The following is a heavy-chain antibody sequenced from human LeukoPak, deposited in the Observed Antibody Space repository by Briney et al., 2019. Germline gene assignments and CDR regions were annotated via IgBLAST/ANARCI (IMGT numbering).Heavy chain of an antibody. Sequence: PSETLSLTPTVPRGSLSSYYWSWIRQPAGKGLEWIGRNYITGSTNYNPSLQSRVTISVDTSKNQFSLKLSSVTAADTAVYYCARSDLRGYSGYDYYYYYYMDVWGKGTTVTISS. CDR2: NYITGST. CDR1: RGSLSSYY. CDR3: ARSDLRGYSGYDYYYYYYMDV. V-gene: IGHV4-4*07. J-gene: IGHJ6*03. D-gene: IGHD5-12*01.